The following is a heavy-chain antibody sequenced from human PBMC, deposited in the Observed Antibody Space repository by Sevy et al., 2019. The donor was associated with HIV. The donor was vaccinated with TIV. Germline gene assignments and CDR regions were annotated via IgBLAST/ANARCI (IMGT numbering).Heavy chain of an antibody. CDR1: GLIFSHYG. CDR3: AKNTAAAGTGGFDY. V-gene: IGHV3-30*02. CDR2: ISFDGSNK. Sequence: GGSLRLSCAASGLIFSHYGMHWVRQAPGKCLERVAFISFDGSNKYYVDSVKGRFTISRDNSKNTLYLQMNSLRTEDTALYYCAKNTAAAGTGGFDYWGQGTLVTVSS. D-gene: IGHD6-13*01. J-gene: IGHJ4*02.